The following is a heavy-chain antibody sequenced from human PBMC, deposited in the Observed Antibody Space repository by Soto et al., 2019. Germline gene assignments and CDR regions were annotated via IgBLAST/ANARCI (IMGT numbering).Heavy chain of an antibody. CDR3: ARDSTMVRGVIATDAFDI. J-gene: IGHJ3*02. CDR2: IYYSGST. D-gene: IGHD3-10*01. Sequence: QVQLQESGPGLVKPSQTLSLTCTVSGGSISSGGYYWSWIRQHPGKGLEWIGYIYYSGSTYYNPXXKSRVTISVDXXKXQXXLKLSSVTAADTAVYYCARDSTMVRGVIATDAFDIWGQGTMVTVSS. CDR1: GGSISSGGYY. V-gene: IGHV4-31*03.